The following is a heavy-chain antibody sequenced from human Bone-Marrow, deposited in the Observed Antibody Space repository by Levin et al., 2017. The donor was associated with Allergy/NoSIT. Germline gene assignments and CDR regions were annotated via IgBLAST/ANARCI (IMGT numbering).Heavy chain of an antibody. J-gene: IGHJ3*02. V-gene: IGHV4-59*08. CDR2: ISSRGRS. Sequence: PSETLSLTCSVSDDFASTYHWSWIRQPPGKGLEWIGYISSRGRSNSSPSLKSRVTISVDTSKNQFSLRMTSVTAADTALYYCARLSNLGDPFNMWGHGTMVTVSS. CDR3: ARLSNLGDPFNM. CDR1: DDFASTYH.